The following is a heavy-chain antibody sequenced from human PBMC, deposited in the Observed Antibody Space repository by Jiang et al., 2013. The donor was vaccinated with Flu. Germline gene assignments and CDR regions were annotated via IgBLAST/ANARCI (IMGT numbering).Heavy chain of an antibody. J-gene: IGHJ5*02. Sequence: KPTQTLTLTCTFSGSSLRSNGVGVGWIRQPPGKALEWLAIIYWDDDKRYSPSLKGRLTITKDTSKNQVVLTMTNMDPMGTATYYCALRRTIFEVAHYDPWGQGTLVTVSS. V-gene: IGHV2-5*02. CDR1: GSSLRSNGVG. D-gene: IGHD3-3*01. CDR2: IYWDDDK. CDR3: ALRRTIFEVAHYDP.